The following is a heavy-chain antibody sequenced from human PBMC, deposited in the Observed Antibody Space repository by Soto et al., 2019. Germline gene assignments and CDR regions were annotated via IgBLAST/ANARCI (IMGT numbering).Heavy chain of an antibody. V-gene: IGHV3-33*01. D-gene: IGHD6-13*01. CDR1: GFTFSSYG. CDR3: ARQGIAEAGPSHGMDV. Sequence: QVQLVESGGGVVQPGRSLRLSCAASGFTFSSYGMHWVRQAPGKGLEWVAVIWFDGSNKNYADSVKGRVTISRDNSKNTLYLQMNDLRAGDPAVYYCARQGIAEAGPSHGMDVWGHGTTVTVSS. CDR2: IWFDGSNK. J-gene: IGHJ6*02.